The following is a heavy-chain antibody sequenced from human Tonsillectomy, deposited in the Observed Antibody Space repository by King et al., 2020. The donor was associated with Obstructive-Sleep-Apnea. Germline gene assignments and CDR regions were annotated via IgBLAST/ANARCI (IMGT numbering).Heavy chain of an antibody. CDR1: GYIFTSYG. V-gene: IGHV1-18*04. Sequence: LQLVQSGAEVKKPGASVKVSCKASGYIFTSYGISWVRQAPGQGLEWMGWISVYNGNTNYEQRLQGRVTMTTDTSTSTAYLELRSLRSDDTAVYYCARLGSESSWWFNGRRDYFYSWGQGTLVTVSS. CDR3: ARLGSESSWWFNGRRDYFYS. D-gene: IGHD6-19*01. J-gene: IGHJ4*02. CDR2: ISVYNGNT.